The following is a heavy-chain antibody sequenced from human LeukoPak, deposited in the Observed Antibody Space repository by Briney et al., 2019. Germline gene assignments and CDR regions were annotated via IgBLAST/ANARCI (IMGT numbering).Heavy chain of an antibody. Sequence: SETLSLTCTVSGGSISSYYWSWIRQPPGKGLEWIGEINHSGSTNYNPSLKSRVTISVDTSKNQFSLKLSSVTAADTAVYYCARVEVGMVPGVMVYWGQGTLVTVSS. CDR2: INHSGST. V-gene: IGHV4-34*01. D-gene: IGHD3-10*01. CDR3: ARVEVGMVPGVMVY. J-gene: IGHJ4*02. CDR1: GGSISSYY.